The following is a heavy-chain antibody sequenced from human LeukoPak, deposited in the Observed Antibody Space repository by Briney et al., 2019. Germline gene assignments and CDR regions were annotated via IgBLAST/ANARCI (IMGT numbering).Heavy chain of an antibody. D-gene: IGHD1-26*01. V-gene: IGHV3-64*01. J-gene: IGHJ5*02. CDR2: ISSNGGST. CDR3: AASGSYPNWFDP. CDR1: GFTFSSYA. Sequence: PGGSLRLSCAASGFTFSSYAMHWVRQAPGKGLEYVSAISSNGGSTYYANSVKGRFTISRDNSKNTLYLQMGSLRAEDMAVYYCAASGSYPNWFDPWGQGTLVTVSS.